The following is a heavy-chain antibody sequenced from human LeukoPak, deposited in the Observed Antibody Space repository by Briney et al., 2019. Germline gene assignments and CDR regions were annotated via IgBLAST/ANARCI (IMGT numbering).Heavy chain of an antibody. CDR2: ISRSSDTI. CDR1: GFYFSDYA. V-gene: IGHV3-11*01. CDR3: EGLHWNSGVVS. J-gene: IGHJ5*02. Sequence: PGGSLRLSCAASGFYFSDYAMAWTRQAPGQGLEWVAYISRSSDTIDYADSVKGRFSISRDNAKSSLYLQLNSLRAEDTAVYYCEGLHWNSGVVSWGQGTLVSVSS. D-gene: IGHD1-7*01.